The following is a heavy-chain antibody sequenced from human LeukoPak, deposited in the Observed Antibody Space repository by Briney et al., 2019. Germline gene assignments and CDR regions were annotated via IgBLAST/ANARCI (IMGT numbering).Heavy chain of an antibody. CDR3: AKVVTPYYYDSSGLDAFDI. J-gene: IGHJ3*02. Sequence: PGGSLRLSCAASGFTFSSYGMHWVRQAPGKGLEWVAVIWYDGSNKYYADSVKGRFTISRDNSKNTLYLQMNSLRAEDTAVYYCAKVVTPYYYDSSGLDAFDIWGQGTMVTVSS. CDR2: IWYDGSNK. V-gene: IGHV3-33*06. CDR1: GFTFSSYG. D-gene: IGHD3-22*01.